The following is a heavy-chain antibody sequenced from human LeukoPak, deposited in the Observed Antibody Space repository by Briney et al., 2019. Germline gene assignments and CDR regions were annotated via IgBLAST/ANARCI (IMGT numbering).Heavy chain of an antibody. CDR3: ATEYCSSTSCYVGHYYYGMDV. V-gene: IGHV1-69*13. J-gene: IGHJ6*02. CDR1: GGTFSSYA. Sequence: GASVKVSCKASGGTFSSYAISWVRQAPGQGLEWMGGIIPIFGTANYAQKFQGRVTITADESTSTAYMELSGLRSEDTAVYYCATEYCSSTSCYVGHYYYGMDVWGQGTTVTVSS. D-gene: IGHD2-2*01. CDR2: IIPIFGTA.